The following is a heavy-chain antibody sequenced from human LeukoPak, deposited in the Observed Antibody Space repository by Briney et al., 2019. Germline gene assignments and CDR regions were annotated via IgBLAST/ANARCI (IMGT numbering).Heavy chain of an antibody. CDR1: GFTFSDYY. Sequence: GGSLRLSCAASGFTFSDYYMSWIRQAPGKGLEWVSYISSSGNTKYYADSVKGRFTISRDNAKNSLYLQMNSLRAEDTAVYSCAKDQWLVLDYWGQGTLVTVSS. V-gene: IGHV3-11*04. D-gene: IGHD6-19*01. CDR3: AKDQWLVLDY. CDR2: ISSSGNTK. J-gene: IGHJ4*02.